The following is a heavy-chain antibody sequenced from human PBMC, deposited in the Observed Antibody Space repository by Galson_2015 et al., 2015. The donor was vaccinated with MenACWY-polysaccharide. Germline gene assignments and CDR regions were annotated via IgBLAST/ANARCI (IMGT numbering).Heavy chain of an antibody. CDR3: ARIIGYYYSINY. CDR2: IWYDGSKT. D-gene: IGHD2/OR15-2a*01. V-gene: IGHV3-33*01. Sequence: PLRLSCAASGFSFSSFGMHWVRQAPGKGLEWVALIWYDGSKTYYADSVKGRFTISRDNSKNTLYLQMNSLRDEDTAVYYCARIIGYYYSINYWGQGTPVTVSS. CDR1: GFSFSSFG. J-gene: IGHJ4*02.